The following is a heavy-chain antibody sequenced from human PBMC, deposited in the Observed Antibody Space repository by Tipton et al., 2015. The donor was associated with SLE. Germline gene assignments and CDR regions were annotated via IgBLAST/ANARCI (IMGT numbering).Heavy chain of an antibody. CDR1: GGSISSGSYY. Sequence: TLSLTCTVSGGSISSGSYYWSWIRQPAGKGLEWIGRIYTSGSTNYNPSLKSRVTISVDTSKNQFSLKLSSVTAADTAVYYCARRFLEWFGYGMDVWGQGTTVTVSS. V-gene: IGHV4-61*02. CDR2: IYTSGST. D-gene: IGHD3-3*01. J-gene: IGHJ6*02. CDR3: ARRFLEWFGYGMDV.